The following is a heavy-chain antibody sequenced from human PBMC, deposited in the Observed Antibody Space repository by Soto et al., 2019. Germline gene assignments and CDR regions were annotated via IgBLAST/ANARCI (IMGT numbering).Heavy chain of an antibody. CDR1: GYSFTSYW. Sequence: WESLKISCKGSGYSFTSYWIGWVRQMPGKGLEWMGIIYPGDSDTRYSPSFQGQVTISADKSISTAYLQWRSLKASDTAMYYCARSAVAGYYYYYGMDVRGKRPTVTVSS. V-gene: IGHV5-51*01. J-gene: IGHJ6*04. CDR2: IYPGDSDT. CDR3: ARSAVAGYYYYYGMDV. D-gene: IGHD6-19*01.